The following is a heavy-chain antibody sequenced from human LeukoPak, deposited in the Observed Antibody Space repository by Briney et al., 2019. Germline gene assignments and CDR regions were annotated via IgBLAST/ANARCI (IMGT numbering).Heavy chain of an antibody. D-gene: IGHD2-8*01. J-gene: IGHJ5*02. CDR3: ARRKMAGIRSAFDP. V-gene: IGHV4-34*01. CDR2: INHSGST. CDR1: GGSFSGYY. Sequence: SETLSLTCAVYGGSFSGYYWSWIRRPPGKGLEWIGEINHSGSTNYNPSLKSRVTISVDTSKNQFSLKLSSVTAADTAVYYCARRKMAGIRSAFDPWGQGTLVTVSS.